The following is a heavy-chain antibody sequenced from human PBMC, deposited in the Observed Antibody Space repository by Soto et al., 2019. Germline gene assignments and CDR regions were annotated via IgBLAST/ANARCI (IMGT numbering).Heavy chain of an antibody. CDR1: GYTFTSYA. V-gene: IGHV1-3*04. CDR2: INTGNGNT. J-gene: IGHJ6*02. CDR3: ARALGYSGYAGMDV. Sequence: ASVKVSCKASGYTFTSYAMHWVRQAPGQRLEWMGWINTGNGNTKYSQKLQGRVTITTDTSASTAYMELRSLRSEDTAVYYCARALGYSGYAGMDVWGQGTTVTVSS. D-gene: IGHD5-12*01.